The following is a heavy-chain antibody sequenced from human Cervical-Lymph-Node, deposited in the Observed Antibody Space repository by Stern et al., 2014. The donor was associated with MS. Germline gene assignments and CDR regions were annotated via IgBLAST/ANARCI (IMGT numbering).Heavy chain of an antibody. D-gene: IGHD3/OR15-3a*01. CDR1: GGTFSHYA. CDR3: AKLPQKVDCADGS. CDR2: ITPIFGIA. Sequence: QVQLVESGAEVKKPGSSVTVSCTASGGTFSHYAIRWVRQAPGQGPEWMGEITPIFGIANYAKKFQGRVTISADDSSSTAYMELSSLRSDDTAVYYCAKLPQKVDCADGSWGQGTQVTVSS. V-gene: IGHV1-69*01. J-gene: IGHJ4*02.